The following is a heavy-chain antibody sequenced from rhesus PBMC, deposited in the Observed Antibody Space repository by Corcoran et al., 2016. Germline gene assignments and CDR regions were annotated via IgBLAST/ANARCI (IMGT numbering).Heavy chain of an antibody. D-gene: IGHD6-43*01. Sequence: QLQLQESGPGLVKPSETLSLTCAVSGASISSNYWSWIRPPPGTGLEWVGRISGSGGTTDYNPSLKSRVTISTDTSKNQFFLRLSFVTAADTAVYYCARDRSSSYEAAFDFWGQGLRVIVSS. CDR1: GASISSNY. J-gene: IGHJ3*01. CDR3: ARDRSSSYEAAFDF. V-gene: IGHV4-173*01. CDR2: ISGSGGTT.